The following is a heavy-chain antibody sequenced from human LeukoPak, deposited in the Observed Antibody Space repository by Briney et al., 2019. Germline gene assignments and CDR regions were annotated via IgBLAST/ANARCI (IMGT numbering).Heavy chain of an antibody. CDR1: GGSISSYY. D-gene: IGHD3-9*01. CDR2: IYYSGST. Sequence: SETLSLTCTVSGGSISSYYWSWIRQPPGKGLEWIGYIYYSGSTNYNPSLKSRVTISVNTSKSQFSLKLSSVTAADTAVYYCARGGRNYDILTGYYDYYYYYMDVWGKGTTVTISS. V-gene: IGHV4-59*01. CDR3: ARGGRNYDILTGYYDYYYYYMDV. J-gene: IGHJ6*03.